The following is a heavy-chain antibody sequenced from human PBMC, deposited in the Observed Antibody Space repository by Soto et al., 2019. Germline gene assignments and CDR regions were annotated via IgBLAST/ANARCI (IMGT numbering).Heavy chain of an antibody. Sequence: RGSLRLSCAASGFTFSSYAMSWVRQAPGKGLEWVSAISGSGGSTYYADSVKGRFTISRDNSKNTLYLQMNSLRAEDTAVYYCAKDQGYYDSSGRSDDYWGQGTLVTVSS. J-gene: IGHJ4*02. D-gene: IGHD3-22*01. V-gene: IGHV3-23*01. CDR3: AKDQGYYDSSGRSDDY. CDR1: GFTFSSYA. CDR2: ISGSGGST.